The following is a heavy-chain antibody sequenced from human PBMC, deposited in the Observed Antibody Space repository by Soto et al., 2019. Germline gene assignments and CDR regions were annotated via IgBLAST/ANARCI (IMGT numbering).Heavy chain of an antibody. CDR1: GGSISSSSYY. V-gene: IGHV4-39*01. CDR2: IYYSGST. J-gene: IGHJ4*02. Sequence: PSETLSLTCTVSGGSISSSSYYWGWIRQPPGKGLEWIGSIYYSGSTYYNPSLKSRVTISVDTSKNQFSLKLSSVTAADTAVYYCARQKGRGYDILTGAERHQKKNYWGQGTLVTVSS. CDR3: ARQKGRGYDILTGAERHQKKNY. D-gene: IGHD3-9*01.